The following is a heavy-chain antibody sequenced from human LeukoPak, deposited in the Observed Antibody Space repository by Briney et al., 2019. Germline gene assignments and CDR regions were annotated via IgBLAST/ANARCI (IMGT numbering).Heavy chain of an antibody. CDR2: ISGSSGTI. V-gene: IGHV3-48*04. CDR1: GFTFSPSN. D-gene: IGHD3-10*01. Sequence: GGSLRLSCAASGFTFSPSNMNWVRQAPGKGLEWLSYISGSSGTIYYADSVKGRFTISRDNAKNSLYLQMSSLRVEDTAVYYCARGGSHDYWGQGTLVTVSS. CDR3: ARGGSHDY. J-gene: IGHJ4*02.